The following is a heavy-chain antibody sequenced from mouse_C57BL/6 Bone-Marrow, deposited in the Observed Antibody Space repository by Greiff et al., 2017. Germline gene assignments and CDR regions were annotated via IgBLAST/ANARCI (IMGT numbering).Heavy chain of an antibody. Sequence: EVKLVESGGGLVKPGGSLKLSCAASGFTFSSYAMSWVRQTPEKRLEWVATISDGGSYTYYPDNVKGRFTISRDNAKNNLYLQMSHLKSEDTAMYYCARGTTVVDYYAMDDWGQGTSVTVSS. V-gene: IGHV5-4*03. J-gene: IGHJ4*01. CDR2: ISDGGSYT. CDR3: ARGTTVVDYYAMDD. D-gene: IGHD1-1*01. CDR1: GFTFSSYA.